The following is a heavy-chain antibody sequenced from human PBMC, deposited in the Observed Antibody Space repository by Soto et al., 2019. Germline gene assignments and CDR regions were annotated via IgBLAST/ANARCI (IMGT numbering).Heavy chain of an antibody. CDR2: IYAGGDT. CDR1: GFTVSNNY. Sequence: GGSLRLSCAASGFTVSNNYMSWVRQAPGKGPEWVSVIYAGGDTYYADSVKGRFTISRDNSKNTLNLQMNSLRAEDTAVYYCARDPVIGLFDLWGRGTLVTVSS. CDR3: ARDPVIGLFDL. J-gene: IGHJ2*01. V-gene: IGHV3-66*01.